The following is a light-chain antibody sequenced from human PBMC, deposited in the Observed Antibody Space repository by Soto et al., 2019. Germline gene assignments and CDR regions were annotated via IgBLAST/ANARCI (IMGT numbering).Light chain of an antibody. CDR1: QSVSSN. Sequence: EIVMTQSPVTLSVSPGERATLSCRASQSVSSNLAWYQQQCGQAPRLLIYGASTRATGIPARFSDNGSGTEFTLTISSLQSEDFAIYYGQQYNNWPPYTVGQGTKLEIK. V-gene: IGKV3-15*01. CDR2: GAS. J-gene: IGKJ2*01. CDR3: QQYNNWPPYT.